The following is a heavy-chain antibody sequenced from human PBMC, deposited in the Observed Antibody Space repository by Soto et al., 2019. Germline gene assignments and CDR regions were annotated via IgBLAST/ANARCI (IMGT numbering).Heavy chain of an antibody. CDR2: MNPNSGNT. CDR3: ARERSSSSLDY. V-gene: IGHV1-8*01. D-gene: IGHD6-6*01. CDR1: GYTFTSYD. J-gene: IGHJ4*02. Sequence: QVQLVQSGADVKKPGASVKVSCKASGYTFTSYDVNWVRQATGQGLEWMGWMNPNSGNTGYAQKFQGRVTMTRNTSISTAYMELSSRTSEDTAVYYCARERSSSSLDYWGQGTLVNVSS.